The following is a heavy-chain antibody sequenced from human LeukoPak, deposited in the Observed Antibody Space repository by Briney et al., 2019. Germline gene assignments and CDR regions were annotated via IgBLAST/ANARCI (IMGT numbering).Heavy chain of an antibody. CDR1: GGSISSYY. CDR3: ASSITMVRGVIKTTGNFDY. Sequence: PSETLSLTCTVSGGSISSYYWSWIRQPPGKGLEWIGYIYYSGSTNYNPSLKSRVTVSVDTSKNQFSLKLSSVTAADTAVYYCASSITMVRGVIKTTGNFDYWGQGTLVTVSS. CDR2: IYYSGST. V-gene: IGHV4-59*08. D-gene: IGHD3-10*01. J-gene: IGHJ4*02.